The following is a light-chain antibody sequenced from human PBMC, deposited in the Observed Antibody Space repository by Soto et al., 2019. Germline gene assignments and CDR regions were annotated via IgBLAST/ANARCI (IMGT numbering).Light chain of an antibody. CDR2: YAS. CDR1: QSVSSN. CDR3: QQYNNWPPIT. Sequence: EIVMTQSPATLSVSPGERATLSSRASQSVSSNVAWYQQKPGQAPRLLIYYASTRATGIPSRFSGSGSGTEFTLTISSLQSEDFALYYCQQYNNWPPITFGQGTRLEIK. V-gene: IGKV3-15*01. J-gene: IGKJ5*01.